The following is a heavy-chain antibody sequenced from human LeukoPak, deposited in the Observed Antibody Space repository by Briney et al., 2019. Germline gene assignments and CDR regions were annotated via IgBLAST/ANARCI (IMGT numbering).Heavy chain of an antibody. CDR2: IYYSGST. J-gene: IGHJ6*04. D-gene: IGHD2-2*01. V-gene: IGHV4-59*01. Sequence: LETLSLTCTVSGASISSYYWSWIRQPPGKGLEWIGYIYYSGSTRYNPSLKSRVTISVDTSKNQFSLKLSSVTAADTAVYYCARGLRLPSRSAPAVPHVWAKGTTVTVSA. CDR1: GASISSYY. CDR3: ARGLRLPSRSAPAVPHV.